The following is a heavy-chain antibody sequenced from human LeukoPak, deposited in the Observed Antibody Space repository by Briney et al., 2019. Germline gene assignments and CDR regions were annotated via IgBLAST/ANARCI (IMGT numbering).Heavy chain of an antibody. CDR2: IYTSGST. CDR1: GGSISSGSYY. CDR3: ARDSVRENDAFDI. V-gene: IGHV4-61*02. J-gene: IGHJ3*02. Sequence: PSQTLSLTCTVSGGSISSGSYYWSWIRQPAGKGLEWIGRIYTSGSTNCNPSLKSRVTISVDTSKNQFSLKLSSVTAADTAVYYCARDSVRENDAFDIWGQGTMVTVSS. D-gene: IGHD3-10*01.